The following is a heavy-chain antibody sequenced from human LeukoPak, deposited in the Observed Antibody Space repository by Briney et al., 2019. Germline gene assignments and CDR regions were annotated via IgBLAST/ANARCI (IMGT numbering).Heavy chain of an antibody. CDR3: ARITPKYQLLPRGSMGFDY. V-gene: IGHV1-8*02. D-gene: IGHD2-2*01. Sequence: ASVKVSCKASGYTFTGYYMHWVRQAPGQGLEWMGWMNPNSGNTGYAQKFQGRVTMTRNTSISTAYMELSSLRSEDTAVYYCARITPKYQLLPRGSMGFDYWGQGTLVTVSS. CDR2: MNPNSGNT. J-gene: IGHJ4*02. CDR1: GYTFTGYY.